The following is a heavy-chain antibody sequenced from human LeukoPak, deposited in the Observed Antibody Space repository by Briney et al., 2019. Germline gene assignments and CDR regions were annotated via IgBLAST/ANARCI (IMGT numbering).Heavy chain of an antibody. D-gene: IGHD3-3*01. J-gene: IGHJ3*02. Sequence: SETLSLTXAVYGGSFSGYYWSWIRQPPGKGLEWIGEINHSGSTNYNPSLKSRVTISVDTSKNQFSLKLSPVTAADTAVYYCARAPYYDFWSGYYRAFDIWGQGTMVTVSS. CDR2: INHSGST. V-gene: IGHV4-34*01. CDR1: GGSFSGYY. CDR3: ARAPYYDFWSGYYRAFDI.